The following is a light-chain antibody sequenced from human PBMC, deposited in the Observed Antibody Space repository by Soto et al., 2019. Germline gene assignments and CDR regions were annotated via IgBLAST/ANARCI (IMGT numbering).Light chain of an antibody. V-gene: IGKV1-5*03. Sequence: DLQMTQSPCTLSASVGDRVAITCRARQRISSWLAWYQQKPGGAPKLLIYKASSLESGVPSRFSGSGSGTEFTLTSSSLQPDGFATYYCQQYNRQWTFVQGTKVDIK. CDR1: QRISSW. J-gene: IGKJ1*01. CDR3: QQYNRQWT. CDR2: KAS.